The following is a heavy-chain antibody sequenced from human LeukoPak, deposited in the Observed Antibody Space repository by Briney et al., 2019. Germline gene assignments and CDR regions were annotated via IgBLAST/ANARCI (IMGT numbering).Heavy chain of an antibody. CDR3: ARAHCSGRGCYQRYDGFDI. D-gene: IGHD2-15*01. J-gene: IGHJ3*02. V-gene: IGHV3-21*01. CDR1: GFTVSSNY. Sequence: GGSLRLSCAASGFTVSSNYMSWVRQAPGKGLEWVSSISSNSAYIYYVDSLRGRFTVSRDNAKSSLFLQMNSLRVEDTAVYYCARAHCSGRGCYQRYDGFDIWGQGTVVTVSS. CDR2: ISSNSAYI.